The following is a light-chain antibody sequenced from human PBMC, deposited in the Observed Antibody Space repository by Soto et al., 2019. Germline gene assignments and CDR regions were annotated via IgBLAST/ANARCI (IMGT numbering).Light chain of an antibody. J-gene: IGKJ5*01. CDR2: GAS. CDR1: QTIRSD. Sequence: DIHITPSPSTLSTSVGDRFTITCRASQTIRSDLNWYQQKPGKAPKLLIYGASSLQSGVPSRFSGSGSGTDFTLTISSLQPEDFATYYCQHIYSIPITFGQRTRLEIK. V-gene: IGKV1-39*01. CDR3: QHIYSIPIT.